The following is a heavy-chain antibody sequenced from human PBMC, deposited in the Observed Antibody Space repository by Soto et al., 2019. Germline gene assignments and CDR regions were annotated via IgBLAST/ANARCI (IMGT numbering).Heavy chain of an antibody. CDR1: GGSISSYY. CDR2: IYYSGST. CDR3: ARSRGPLRYFDNKYCFDY. Sequence: PSETLSLTCTVSGGSISSYYWSWIRQPPGKGLEWIGYIYYSGSTNYNPSLKSRVTISVDTSKNQFSLKLSSVTAADTAVYYCARSRGPLRYFDNKYCFDYWGQGTLVTVSS. D-gene: IGHD3-9*01. V-gene: IGHV4-59*01. J-gene: IGHJ4*02.